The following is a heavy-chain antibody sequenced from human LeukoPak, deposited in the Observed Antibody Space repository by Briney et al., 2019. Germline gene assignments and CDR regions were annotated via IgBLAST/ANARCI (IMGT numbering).Heavy chain of an antibody. V-gene: IGHV3-30-3*01. CDR2: TSYDESNK. CDR3: ARWFWHFDL. Sequence: GGSLRLSCSASGFTFSSYAMHWVRQAPGKGLEWVAITSYDESNKYYADSMKGRFTISRDNSKNTLYLQMNSPRTEDTAVYYCARWFWHFDLWGRGTLVTVSS. CDR1: GFTFSSYA. J-gene: IGHJ2*01. D-gene: IGHD3-10*01.